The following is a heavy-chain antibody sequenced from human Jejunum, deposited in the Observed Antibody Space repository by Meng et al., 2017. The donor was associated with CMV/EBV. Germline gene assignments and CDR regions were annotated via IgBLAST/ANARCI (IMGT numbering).Heavy chain of an antibody. D-gene: IGHD3-22*01. CDR1: ISTNTYY. CDR2: MYYSGST. Sequence: ISTNTYYWGWIRQPPGKGLEWIGSMYYSGSTYYNPSLKSRVTISVDTSNNQFTLRLSSVTAADTAVYYCASIIVTVEVIYGAQGDLDYWGQGALVTVSS. J-gene: IGHJ4*02. V-gene: IGHV4-39*01. CDR3: ASIIVTVEVIYGAQGDLDY.